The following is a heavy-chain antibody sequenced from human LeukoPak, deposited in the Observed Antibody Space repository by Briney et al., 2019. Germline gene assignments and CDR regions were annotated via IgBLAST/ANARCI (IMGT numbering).Heavy chain of an antibody. V-gene: IGHV4-31*03. D-gene: IGHD4-17*01. CDR2: IYYSGST. J-gene: IGHJ6*02. Sequence: SETLSLTCTVSGGSISSGGYYWSWIRQHPGKGLEWIGYIYYSGSTYYNPSLKSRVTISVDTSKNQFSLKLSSVTAADTAVYYCARAWDYGDSYGMDVWGQGTTVTVSS. CDR3: ARAWDYGDSYGMDV. CDR1: GGSISSGGYY.